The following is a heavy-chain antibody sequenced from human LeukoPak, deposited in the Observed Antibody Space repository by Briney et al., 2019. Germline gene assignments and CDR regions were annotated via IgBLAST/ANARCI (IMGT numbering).Heavy chain of an antibody. V-gene: IGHV4-39*07. Sequence: SETLSLTCTVSGGSISSSSDYWGWISQPPGKGLEWIGYIYHSGSTYYNPSLKSRVTISVDRSKNQFSLKLSSVTAADTAVYYCARDYIRGGGFDYWGQGTLVTVSS. J-gene: IGHJ4*02. CDR3: ARDYIRGGGFDY. D-gene: IGHD3-10*01. CDR1: GGSISSSSDY. CDR2: IYHSGST.